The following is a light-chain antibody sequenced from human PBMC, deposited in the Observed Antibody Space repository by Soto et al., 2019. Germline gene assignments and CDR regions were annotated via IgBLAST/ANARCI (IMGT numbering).Light chain of an antibody. CDR3: QQLSRYPLR. V-gene: IGKV3D-20*02. J-gene: IGKJ4*01. CDR2: DAS. CDR1: QTVRNNY. Sequence: VLSLYPATISVSPGERANLSCRASQTVRNNYLAWYQQKPGQAPRLLIYDASSRATGIPDRFSGGGSGTDFTLTISRLEPEDFAVYYCQQLSRYPLRFGGGTKVDIK.